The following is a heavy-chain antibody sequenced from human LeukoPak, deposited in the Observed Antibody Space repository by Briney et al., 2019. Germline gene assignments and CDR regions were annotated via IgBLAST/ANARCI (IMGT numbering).Heavy chain of an antibody. J-gene: IGHJ4*02. V-gene: IGHV4-39*01. CDR3: ARHGGAAAGLDY. D-gene: IGHD6-13*01. Sequence: SETLSLTCTVSGGSISGSGYYWGWIRQPPGKGLEWIGSVYDSGSTYYNPSLKSRVTIHVDTSKNQFSLRLSSVTAADTAECYCARHGGAAAGLDYCGQGILVTVSS. CDR2: VYDSGST. CDR1: GGSISGSGYY.